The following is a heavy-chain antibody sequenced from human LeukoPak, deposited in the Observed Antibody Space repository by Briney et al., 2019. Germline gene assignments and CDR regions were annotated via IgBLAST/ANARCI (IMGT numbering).Heavy chain of an antibody. D-gene: IGHD6-19*01. CDR2: FDPEDGET. V-gene: IGHV1-24*01. CDR3: ATQGYSSVAKHYFDY. J-gene: IGHJ4*02. Sequence: ASVKVSCKVSGYTLTELSMHWVRQAPGKGLEWMGGFDPEDGETIYAQKFRGRATMTEDTSTDTAYMELSSLRSEDTAVYYCATQGYSSVAKHYFDYWGQGTLVTVSS. CDR1: GYTLTELS.